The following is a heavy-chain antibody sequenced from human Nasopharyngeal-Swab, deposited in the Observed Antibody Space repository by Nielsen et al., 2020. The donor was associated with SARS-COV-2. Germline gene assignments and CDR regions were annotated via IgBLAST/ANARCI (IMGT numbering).Heavy chain of an antibody. J-gene: IGHJ4*02. D-gene: IGHD6-6*01. CDR3: AREEYSSSGDGGCRY. V-gene: IGHV1-2*06. CDR2: INLNSGGT. CDR1: GHTFTGYY. Sequence: ASVQVSCKVPGHTFTGYYIHRVRQVPGQGLEWMGRINLNSGGTNYSQKFQGRVTTTRDTSISTAYMELRRLRSVDTAVYYCAREEYSSSGDGGCRYWGQGTLVTVSS.